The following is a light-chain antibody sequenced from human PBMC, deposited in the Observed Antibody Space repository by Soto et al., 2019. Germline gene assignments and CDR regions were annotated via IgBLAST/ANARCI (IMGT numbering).Light chain of an antibody. CDR1: SRDIGGYNY. J-gene: IGLJ1*01. Sequence: SALTQPRSVSGSPGQSVTIPCTGTSRDIGGYNYVSWYQQHPGKAPKVLIYDVNQRPSGVPDRFSGSKSGNTASLTISGLQAEDEADYYCYSYAGDVTFVFGRGTKVTVL. V-gene: IGLV2-11*01. CDR2: DVN. CDR3: YSYAGDVTFV.